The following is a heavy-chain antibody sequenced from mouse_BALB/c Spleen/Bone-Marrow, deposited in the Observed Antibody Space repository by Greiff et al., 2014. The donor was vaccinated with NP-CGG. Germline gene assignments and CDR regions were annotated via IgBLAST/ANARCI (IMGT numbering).Heavy chain of an antibody. J-gene: IGHJ3*01. CDR3: AGNGYYGWIAY. Sequence: VQLKESGGGLVQPGGSLKLSRAASGFDFSRYWMTWVRQAPGKGLEWIGEINPDSSTINYTPSLEDKFIISRDNAKNTLYLQMSKVRSEDTALYYCAGNGYYGWIAYWGQGTLVTVSA. CDR1: GFDFSRYW. CDR2: INPDSSTI. V-gene: IGHV4-1*02. D-gene: IGHD2-3*01.